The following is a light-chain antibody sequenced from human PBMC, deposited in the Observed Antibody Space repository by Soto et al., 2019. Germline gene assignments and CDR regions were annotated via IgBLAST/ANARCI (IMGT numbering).Light chain of an antibody. CDR3: HQLQYWPPIT. Sequence: PPILSMSHRGRHSLSYKTRLNVSVYFDRYQQKPGQAPRLLISDAANRATGIPARFSGSGSGTDFTLTVSSLVPEDFAVYYCHQLQYWPPITFGQGTRLEIK. J-gene: IGKJ5*01. V-gene: IGKV3-11*01. CDR2: DAA. CDR1: LNVSVY.